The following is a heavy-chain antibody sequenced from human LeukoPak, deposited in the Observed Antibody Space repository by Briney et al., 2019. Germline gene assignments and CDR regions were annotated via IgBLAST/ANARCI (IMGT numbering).Heavy chain of an antibody. CDR1: GYTFNSHG. CDR3: ARVGEGAYYYYMDV. J-gene: IGHJ6*03. Sequence: ASVKVSCKASGYTFNSHGISWVRQAPGQGLEWMGWISAYIGNTNYAQKLQGRVTMTTDTSTSTVYMELSSLRSEDTAVYYCARVGEGAYYYYMDVWGKGTTVTISS. CDR2: ISAYIGNT. V-gene: IGHV1-18*01. D-gene: IGHD1-26*01.